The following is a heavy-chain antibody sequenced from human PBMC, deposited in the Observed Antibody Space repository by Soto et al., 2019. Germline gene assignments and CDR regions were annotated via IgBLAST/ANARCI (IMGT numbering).Heavy chain of an antibody. CDR1: GFTFSTYV. V-gene: IGHV3-23*01. CDR2: ITGSGDNT. J-gene: IGHJ4*02. Sequence: PGGSLRLSGAASGFTFSTYVVSWVRQAPWKGLEWVSVITGSGDNTYYADSVKGRFTISRDNSKNTLYLQMNSLRAEDTAVYYCAKNYYDNSGPDYSGQRTLVTFSS. CDR3: AKNYYDNSGPDY. D-gene: IGHD3-22*01.